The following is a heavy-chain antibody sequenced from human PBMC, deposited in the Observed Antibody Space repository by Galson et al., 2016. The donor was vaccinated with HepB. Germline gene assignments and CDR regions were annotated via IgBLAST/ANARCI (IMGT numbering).Heavy chain of an antibody. CDR2: ISDDGIRK. V-gene: IGHV3-30*03. CDR1: GFRFSGHG. CDR3: ASRASFDY. J-gene: IGHJ4*02. Sequence: SLRLSCATSGFRFSGHGMHWVRQAPGKGLQWVAFISDDGIRKYYADSVRGRFIISRDNSKNTLYLQMNSLKAEDTAVYYCASRASFDYWGQGTLVTVSS.